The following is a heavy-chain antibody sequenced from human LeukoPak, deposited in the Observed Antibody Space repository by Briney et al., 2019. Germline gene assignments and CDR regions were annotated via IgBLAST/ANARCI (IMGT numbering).Heavy chain of an antibody. CDR1: GFTFDDYG. J-gene: IGHJ4*02. V-gene: IGHV3-20*01. Sequence: GGSLRLSCAASGFTFDDYGMSWVRQAPGKGLEWVSGINWNGGSTGYADSVKGRFTISRDNAKNSLYLQMNSLRAEDTALYHCARTPPAIYGDHQTPYYFDYWAREPWSPSPQ. CDR3: ARTPPAIYGDHQTPYYFDY. D-gene: IGHD4-17*01. CDR2: INWNGGST.